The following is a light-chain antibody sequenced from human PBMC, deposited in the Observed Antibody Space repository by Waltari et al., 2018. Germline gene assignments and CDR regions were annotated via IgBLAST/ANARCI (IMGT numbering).Light chain of an antibody. J-gene: IGKJ2*01. V-gene: IGKV4-1*01. CDR3: HQYYIAPYT. CDR2: WAS. Sequence: DIVMTQSPDSLAVSLGERATINCKSSQSVLYSPNNKNYLGWYQKKPGQPPKLLIYWASTRESGVPDRFSGSGSVTDFTLTISSLQAEDVAVYYCHQYYIAPYTFGQGTKLDIK. CDR1: QSVLYSPNNKNY.